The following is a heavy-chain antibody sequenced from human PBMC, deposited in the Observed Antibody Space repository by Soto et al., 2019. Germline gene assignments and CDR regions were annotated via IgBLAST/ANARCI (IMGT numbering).Heavy chain of an antibody. V-gene: IGHV3-49*04. Sequence: GGSLRLSCTASGFTFGDYAMSWVRQAPGKGLEWVGFIRSKAYGGTTEYAASVKGRFTISRDDSKSIAYLQMNSLKTEDTAVYYCTSEGGGYCSSTSCPPHDAFDIWGQGTMVTVSS. CDR1: GFTFGDYA. CDR2: IRSKAYGGTT. CDR3: TSEGGGYCSSTSCPPHDAFDI. D-gene: IGHD2-2*03. J-gene: IGHJ3*02.